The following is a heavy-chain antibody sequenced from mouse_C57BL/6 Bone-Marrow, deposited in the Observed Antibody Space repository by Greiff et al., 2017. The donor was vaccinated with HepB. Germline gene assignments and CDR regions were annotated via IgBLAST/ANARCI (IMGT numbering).Heavy chain of an antibody. Sequence: EVKLVESGGGLVKPGGSLKLSCAASGFTFSDYGMHWVRQAPEKGLEWVAYISSGSSTIYYADTVKGRFTIARDKAKKTLFMQMTSLRAEDTAMYYCANLLGFDYWGQGTTLTVSS. CDR2: ISSGSSTI. CDR3: ANLLGFDY. J-gene: IGHJ2*01. V-gene: IGHV5-17*01. D-gene: IGHD2-1*01. CDR1: GFTFSDYG.